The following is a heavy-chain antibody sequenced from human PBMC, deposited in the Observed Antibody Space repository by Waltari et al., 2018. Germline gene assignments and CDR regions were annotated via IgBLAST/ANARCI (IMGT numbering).Heavy chain of an antibody. CDR3: ARDANGYRGAKFDY. D-gene: IGHD2-8*01. Sequence: QVQLVQSGAEVEKPGASVKVSCKASGYTFTNFYMHWVRQAPGQGLEWLGIINPVGGGTSYAQRFQGRVTMTRDTSTSTVYMELSSLRSEDTAVYYCARDANGYRGAKFDYWGQGTPDTVSS. CDR2: INPVGGGT. CDR1: GYTFTNFY. J-gene: IGHJ4*02. V-gene: IGHV1-46*01.